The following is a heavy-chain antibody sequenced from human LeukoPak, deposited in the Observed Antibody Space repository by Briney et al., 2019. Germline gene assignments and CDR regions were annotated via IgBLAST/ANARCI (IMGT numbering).Heavy chain of an antibody. D-gene: IGHD2-21*02. V-gene: IGHV4-4*02. J-gene: IGHJ4*02. CDR2: IHHSKSS. CDR3: ARGGDWLFDY. CDR1: GFTFSSYW. Sequence: GSLRLSCAASGFTFSSYWMSWVRQAPGKGLEWIGEIHHSKSSNYYPSLKSRVTISVDKSKNQFSLELNSVTAADTAVYYCARGGDWLFDYWGQGILVTVSS.